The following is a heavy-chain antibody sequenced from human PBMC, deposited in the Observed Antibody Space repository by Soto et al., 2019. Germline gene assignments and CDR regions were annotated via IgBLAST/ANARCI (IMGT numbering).Heavy chain of an antibody. CDR1: GGTFSSYA. CDR3: ARDRGPSSGYYPYWFDP. CDR2: IIPIFGTA. J-gene: IGHJ5*02. V-gene: IGHV1-69*12. Sequence: QVQLVQSVAEVKKPGSSVKVSCKASGGTFSSYAITWVRQAPGQGLEWMGGIIPIFGTANYAQKFQGRVTSTADESTSTAYMERSSLRSEDTAVYYCARDRGPSSGYYPYWFDPWGQGTLVTVSS. D-gene: IGHD3-22*01.